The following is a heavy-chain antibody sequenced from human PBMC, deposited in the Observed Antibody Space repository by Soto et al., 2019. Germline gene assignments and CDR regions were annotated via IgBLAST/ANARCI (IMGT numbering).Heavy chain of an antibody. D-gene: IGHD1-7*01. J-gene: IGHJ6*01. V-gene: IGHV3-30*18. CDR2: ISYDGSNK. CDR3: AKSSAQLELLPPLDFGMDV. Sequence: QVQLVESGGGVVQPGRSLRLSCAASGFTFSSYGMHWVRQAPGKGLEWVAVISYDGSNKYYADSVKGRFTIFRDNSKNTRYQHMNSLRAEDMALYYCAKSSAQLELLPPLDFGMDVLGLGTTVKVSS. CDR1: GFTFSSYG.